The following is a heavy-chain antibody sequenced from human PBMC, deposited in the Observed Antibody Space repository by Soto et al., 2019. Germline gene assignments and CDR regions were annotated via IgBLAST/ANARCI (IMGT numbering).Heavy chain of an antibody. CDR1: GYTFTGYF. D-gene: IGHD3-16*01. CDR3: ARVPATIVGANYYHCYVLDF. CDR2: INPGSGDT. Sequence: ASVKVSCKASGYTFTGYFMHWVRQAPGEGLEWMGWINPGSGDTKYSQKFQGRVTMTRDTSASTAYMELSSLRSEDTAVYYCARVPATIVGANYYHCYVLDFWGQGSTVIASS. J-gene: IGHJ6*02. V-gene: IGHV1-2*02.